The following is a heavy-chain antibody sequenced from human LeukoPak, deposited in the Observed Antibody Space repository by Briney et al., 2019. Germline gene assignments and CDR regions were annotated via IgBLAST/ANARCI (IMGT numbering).Heavy chain of an antibody. CDR2: IYYSGST. V-gene: IGHV4-39*01. CDR3: ARGYIAAAGIESDLGYFDY. Sequence: SETLSLTCTVSGGSISSSSYYWGWIRQPPGKGLEWIGSIYYSGSTYYNPSLKSRVTISVDTSKNQFSLKLSSVTAADTAVYYCARGYIAAAGIESDLGYFDYWGQGTLVTVSS. J-gene: IGHJ4*02. CDR1: GGSISSSSYY. D-gene: IGHD6-13*01.